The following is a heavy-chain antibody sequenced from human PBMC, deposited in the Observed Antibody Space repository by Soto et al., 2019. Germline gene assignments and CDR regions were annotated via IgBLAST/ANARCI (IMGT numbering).Heavy chain of an antibody. Sequence: SETLSLTCTVSGGSISSYYWSWIRQPPGKGLEWIGYIYYSGSTNYNPSLKSRVTISVDTSKNQFSLKLSSVTAADTAVYYCASGRGYSYGSFDDWGQGTLVNVSS. CDR2: IYYSGST. V-gene: IGHV4-59*01. CDR1: GGSISSYY. J-gene: IGHJ4*02. CDR3: ASGRGYSYGSFDD. D-gene: IGHD5-18*01.